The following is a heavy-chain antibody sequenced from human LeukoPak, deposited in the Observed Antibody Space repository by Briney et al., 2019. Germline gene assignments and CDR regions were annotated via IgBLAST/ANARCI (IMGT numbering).Heavy chain of an antibody. D-gene: IGHD3-3*01. Sequence: SVKVSCKASGGTFSSYAISWVRQAPGQGLEWMGGIIPIFGTANYAQKFQGRVTITTDESTSTAYTELSSLRSEDTAVYYCARANRLLEWSNNWFDPWGQGTLVTVSS. J-gene: IGHJ5*02. V-gene: IGHV1-69*05. CDR1: GGTFSSYA. CDR2: IIPIFGTA. CDR3: ARANRLLEWSNNWFDP.